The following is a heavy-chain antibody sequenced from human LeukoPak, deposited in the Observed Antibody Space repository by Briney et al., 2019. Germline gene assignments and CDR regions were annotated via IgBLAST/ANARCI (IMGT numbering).Heavy chain of an antibody. J-gene: IGHJ6*03. CDR2: YYHSGRT. D-gene: IGHD3-10*01. CDR1: GYPISRGYY. CDR3: ARAVGSGSFQTYYYYMDV. V-gene: IGHV4-38-2*02. Sequence: PSDTLSLTCTVSGYPISRGYYWGWIRQPSGKGLDLIKRYYHSGRTYYNPSLKSRVTISVDTSKNQFSLKLSSVTAADTAVYYCARAVGSGSFQTYYYYMDVWGKGTTVTISS.